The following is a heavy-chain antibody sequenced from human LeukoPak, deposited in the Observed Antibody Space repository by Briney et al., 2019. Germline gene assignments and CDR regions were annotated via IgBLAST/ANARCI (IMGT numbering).Heavy chain of an antibody. CDR1: EFTCSRCD. D-gene: IGHD3-22*01. CDR2: ISYDGSNK. V-gene: IGHV3-30*18. J-gene: IGHJ4*02. CDR3: AKAGITMIVGWFDY. Sequence: GGSLRLSCAASEFTCSRCDVHWVRQAPGKGLEWVAVISYDGSNKYYADSVKGRFTISRDNSKNTLYLQMNSLGAEDTAVYYCAKAGITMIVGWFDYWGQGTLVTVSS.